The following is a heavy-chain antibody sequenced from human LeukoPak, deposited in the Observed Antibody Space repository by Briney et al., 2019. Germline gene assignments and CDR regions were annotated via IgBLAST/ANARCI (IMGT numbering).Heavy chain of an antibody. CDR1: GGSISSGGYY. J-gene: IGHJ4*02. D-gene: IGHD2-2*02. V-gene: IGHV4-30-2*01. CDR2: IYHSGST. Sequence: SETLSLTCTVSGGSISSGGYYWSWIRQPPGKGLEWIGYIYHSGSTYYNPSLKSRVTISVDRSKNQFSLKLSSVTAADTAVYYCARLGASQVVPAAIARTFHGESHYWGQGTLVTVSS. CDR3: ARLGASQVVPAAIARTFHGESHY.